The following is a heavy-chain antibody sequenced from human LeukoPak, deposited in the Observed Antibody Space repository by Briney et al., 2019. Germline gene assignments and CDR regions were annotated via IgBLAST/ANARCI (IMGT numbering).Heavy chain of an antibody. D-gene: IGHD2-8*01. CDR2: IYYSGST. J-gene: IGHJ3*02. Sequence: SETLSLTCTVSGGSISGSSYYWGWIRQPPGKGLEWIGSIYYSGSTYYNPSLKSRVTISVDTSKNQFSLKLSSVTAADTAVYYCARDPEMVYAIGDAFDIWGQGTMVTVSS. CDR1: GGSISGSSYY. CDR3: ARDPEMVYAIGDAFDI. V-gene: IGHV4-39*07.